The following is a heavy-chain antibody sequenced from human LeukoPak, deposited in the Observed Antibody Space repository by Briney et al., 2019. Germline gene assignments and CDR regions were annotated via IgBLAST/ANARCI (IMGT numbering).Heavy chain of an antibody. D-gene: IGHD1-1*01. J-gene: IGHJ4*02. CDR2: ITGDGTTT. V-gene: IGHV3-23*01. CDR3: AKMNGYFEY. CDR1: GLTFSNHG. Sequence: PGGSLRLSCEASGLTFSNHGMSWVRQAPGKGLQWVSAITGDGTTTCYADSVKGRSTISKDNSKNMLYLQMSSLRAEDTAVYYCAKMNGYFEYWGQGALVPVSS.